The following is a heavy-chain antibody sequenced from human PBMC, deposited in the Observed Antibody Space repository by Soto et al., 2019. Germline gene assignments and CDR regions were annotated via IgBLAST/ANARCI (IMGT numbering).Heavy chain of an antibody. CDR2: FYSRGNT. D-gene: IGHD7-27*01. CDR1: GDSISSCSAY. V-gene: IGHV4-39*01. CDR3: VRHLGPTGPIY. J-gene: IGHJ4*02. Sequence: QLQLQESGPGLVKPSETLSLTCTVSGDSISSCSAYWGWVRQPPGKGLDWFGSFYSRGNTHYNPPLKSQSTISGDTCKNQFSLKLNSVTATDRAVYYWVRHLGPTGPIYWGKGTLVTVSS.